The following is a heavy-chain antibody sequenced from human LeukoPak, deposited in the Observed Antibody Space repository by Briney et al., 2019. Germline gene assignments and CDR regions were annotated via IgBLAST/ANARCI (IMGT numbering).Heavy chain of an antibody. V-gene: IGHV4-61*01. CDR3: ARDTAMVPEALDL. Sequence: PSETLSLTCTVSGVSVSSGSYYWSWIRQPPGKGLEWIGYIYYSGSTNYNPSHKSRVTISVDTSKNQFSLKLSSVTAADTAVYYCARDTAMVPEALDLWGRGTLVTVSS. CDR1: GVSVSSGSYY. J-gene: IGHJ2*01. D-gene: IGHD5-18*01. CDR2: IYYSGST.